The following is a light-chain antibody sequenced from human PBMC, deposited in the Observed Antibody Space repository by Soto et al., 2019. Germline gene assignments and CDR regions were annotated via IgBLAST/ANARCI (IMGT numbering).Light chain of an antibody. CDR3: QQYYTLPLT. CDR2: WAS. Sequence: DIVMTESPDSLTVSLCEMAPINCKSSQSVLFTSNNKNYLAWYQQKPGQPPKLLLSWASARESGVPERFSGSGSGTLFTLSISSLQAEDVAVYYCQQYYTLPLTFGGGTKVDI. CDR1: QSVLFTSNNKNY. V-gene: IGKV4-1*01. J-gene: IGKJ4*01.